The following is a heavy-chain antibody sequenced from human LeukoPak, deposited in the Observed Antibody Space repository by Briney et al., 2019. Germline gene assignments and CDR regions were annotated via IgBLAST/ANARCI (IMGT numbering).Heavy chain of an antibody. Sequence: PGGSLRLSCTASGFTFTNYAMNWVRQAPGKGLEWVSAISGSGGSSSYADSVRGRFTISRDNSNNMLYLQMNSLRAEDTAVYYCAKPLRDAGSFNYPYFDFWGQGTLDTVSS. CDR1: GFTFTNYA. CDR2: ISGSGGSS. V-gene: IGHV3-23*01. J-gene: IGHJ4*02. D-gene: IGHD5-24*01. CDR3: AKPLRDAGSFNYPYFDF.